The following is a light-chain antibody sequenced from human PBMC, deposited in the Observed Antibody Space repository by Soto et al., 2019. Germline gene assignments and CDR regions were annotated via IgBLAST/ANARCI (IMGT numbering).Light chain of an antibody. CDR2: DAF. J-gene: IGKJ5*01. Sequence: DIQMTQSPSSLSASVGDRVTITCQASQDISNYLNWYQQKPGKAPKLLIFDAFSLETGVQSRFSGSGSGTDFTFTISSLQPEDIATYYCQQYENLPITFGQGKRLEIK. CDR1: QDISNY. V-gene: IGKV1-33*01. CDR3: QQYENLPIT.